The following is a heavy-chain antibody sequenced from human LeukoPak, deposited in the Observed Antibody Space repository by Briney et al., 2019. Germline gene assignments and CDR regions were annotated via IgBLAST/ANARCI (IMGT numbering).Heavy chain of an antibody. Sequence: GASVKVSCKASGYTFTSYDINWVRQATGQGLEWMGWMNPNSGNTGYAQKFQGRVTMTRNTSISTAYMELSSLRSEDTAVYYCARGPDQLFSLYYYHYGMDVWAKGPRSPSP. CDR3: ARGPDQLFSLYYYHYGMDV. J-gene: IGHJ6*02. CDR2: MNPNSGNT. D-gene: IGHD5-24*01. CDR1: GYTFTSYD. V-gene: IGHV1-8*01.